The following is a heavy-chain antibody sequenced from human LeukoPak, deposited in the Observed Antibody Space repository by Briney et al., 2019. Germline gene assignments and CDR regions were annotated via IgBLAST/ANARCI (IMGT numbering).Heavy chain of an antibody. V-gene: IGHV3-11*04. J-gene: IGHJ4*02. Sequence: GGSLRLSCAASGFTLNDYYMSWIRQAPGKGLEWVSYISSSGSTKNYADSVKGRFTISRDNAKNSLYLQMNSLRAEDTAVYYCARAPRIAAASDYWGQGTLVTVSS. CDR1: GFTLNDYY. CDR2: ISSSGSTK. CDR3: ARAPRIAAASDY. D-gene: IGHD6-13*01.